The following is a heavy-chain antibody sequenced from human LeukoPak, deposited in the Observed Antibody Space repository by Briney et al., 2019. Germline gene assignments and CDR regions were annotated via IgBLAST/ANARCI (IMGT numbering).Heavy chain of an antibody. J-gene: IGHJ5*02. CDR1: GDSVSSNSAG. Sequence: SQTLSLTCGISGDSVSSNSAGWNWVRQSPSGGLEWLGRTFHRSKWYNDYAVSVRSRITINPDTSKNQFFLQLKSVTPEDTAVYYCASEDSSAWGYFDAWGQGILVTVAS. D-gene: IGHD6-19*01. CDR3: ASEDSSAWGYFDA. CDR2: TFHRSKWYN. V-gene: IGHV6-1*01.